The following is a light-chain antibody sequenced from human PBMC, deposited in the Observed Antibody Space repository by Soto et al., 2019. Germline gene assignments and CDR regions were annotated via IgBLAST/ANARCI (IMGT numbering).Light chain of an antibody. J-gene: IGKJ1*01. V-gene: IGKV3-15*01. CDR1: QSVGSF. CDR2: GAS. Sequence: EKVMTQSPATLSMSPGERATLSCRASQSVGSFLAWYQQKPGQAPRLLIYGASTRATGSPARFSGSGSGTEFTLTISSLQSEDFAVYYCQQYTNWPSWTFGQGTKVE. CDR3: QQYTNWPSWT.